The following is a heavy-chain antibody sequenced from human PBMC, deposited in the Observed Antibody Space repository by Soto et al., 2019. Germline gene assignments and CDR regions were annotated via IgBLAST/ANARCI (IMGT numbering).Heavy chain of an antibody. CDR2: INHSGST. J-gene: IGHJ4*02. V-gene: IGHV4-34*01. Sequence: PSETLSLTCAVYGGSFSGYYWSWIRQPPGKGLEWIGEINHSGSTNYNPSLKSRVTISVDTSKNQFSLKLSSVTAADTAVYYCATTELYSSSWYVFWGQGTLVTVSS. CDR3: ATTELYSSSWYVF. CDR1: GGSFSGYY. D-gene: IGHD6-13*01.